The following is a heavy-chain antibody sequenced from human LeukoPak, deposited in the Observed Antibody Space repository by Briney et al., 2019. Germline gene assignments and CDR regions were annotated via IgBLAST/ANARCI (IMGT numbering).Heavy chain of an antibody. V-gene: IGHV1-18*01. J-gene: IGHJ5*02. CDR2: ISAYNGNA. CDR1: GYTFTSYG. D-gene: IGHD6-13*01. CDR3: ARDGTFKGAAAGTSWFDP. Sequence: GASVKVSCKASGYTFTSYGISWVRQAPGQGLEWMGWISAYNGNANYAQKLQGRVTMTTDTSTSTAYMELRSLRSDDTAVYYCARDGTFKGAAAGTSWFDPWGQGTLVTVSS.